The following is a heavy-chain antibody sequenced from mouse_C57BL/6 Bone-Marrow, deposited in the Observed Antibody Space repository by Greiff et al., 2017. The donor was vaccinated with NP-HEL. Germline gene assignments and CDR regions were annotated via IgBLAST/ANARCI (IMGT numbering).Heavy chain of an antibody. Sequence: VQLQQSGAELVTPGASVKLSCKASGYTFTDYYINWVKQRPGQGLEWIARIYPGSGNTYYNEKFKGKATLTAETSSSTAYMQLSSLTSEDSAVYYCARGPLITTVVARRDWYFDVWGTGTTVTVSS. V-gene: IGHV1-76*01. CDR1: GYTFTDYY. CDR3: ARGPLITTVVARRDWYFDV. J-gene: IGHJ1*03. CDR2: IYPGSGNT. D-gene: IGHD1-1*01.